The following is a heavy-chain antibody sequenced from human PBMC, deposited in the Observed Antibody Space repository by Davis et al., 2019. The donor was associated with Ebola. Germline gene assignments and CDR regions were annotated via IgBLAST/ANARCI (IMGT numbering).Heavy chain of an antibody. CDR2: IYHSEST. CDR1: GGSISSSNW. V-gene: IGHV4-4*02. D-gene: IGHD3-22*01. Sequence: SETLSLTCAVSGGSISSSNWWSWVRQPPGKGLEWIGEIYHSESTNYNPSLQNRVTISVDKSKNQFSLKLSSVTAADTAVYYCARDLGYYYDSSGYYGSRQDYYYYYGMDVWGQGTTVTVSS. J-gene: IGHJ6*02. CDR3: ARDLGYYYDSSGYYGSRQDYYYYYGMDV.